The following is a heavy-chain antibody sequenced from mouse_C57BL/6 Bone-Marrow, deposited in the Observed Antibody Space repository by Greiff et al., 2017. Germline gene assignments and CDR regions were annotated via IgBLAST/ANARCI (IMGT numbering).Heavy chain of an antibody. J-gene: IGHJ3*01. CDR3: ARERQLRLLAY. D-gene: IGHD3-2*02. CDR2: IYPRSGNT. CDR1: GYTFTSYG. V-gene: IGHV1-81*01. Sequence: QVHVKQSGAELARPGASVKLSCKASGYTFTSYGISWVKQRTGQGLEWIGEIYPRSGNTYYNEKFKGKATLTADKSSSTAYMELRSLTSEDSAVYFCARERQLRLLAYWGQGTLVTVSA.